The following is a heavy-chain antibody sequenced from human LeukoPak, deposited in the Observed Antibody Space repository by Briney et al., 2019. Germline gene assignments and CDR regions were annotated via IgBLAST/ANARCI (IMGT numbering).Heavy chain of an antibody. D-gene: IGHD4-23*01. Sequence: SETLPLTCTVSGGSISSYYWSWIRQPAGKGLEWIGRIYITGSTNYNPSLKSRVTMSVDTSKNQFSLKLISMTAADTAVYYCARPAYGGGPDAFDIWGPGITVTVSS. CDR1: GGSISSYY. V-gene: IGHV4-4*07. CDR2: IYITGST. J-gene: IGHJ3*02. CDR3: ARPAYGGGPDAFDI.